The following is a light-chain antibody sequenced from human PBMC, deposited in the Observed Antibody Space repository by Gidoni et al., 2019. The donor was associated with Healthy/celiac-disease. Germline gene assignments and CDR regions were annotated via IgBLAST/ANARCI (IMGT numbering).Light chain of an antibody. CDR2: AAS. V-gene: IGKV1-39*01. Sequence: DIQMTQSPSSLSASVGDIVTITCRASQSISSYLNWYQQKPGKAPKLRIYAASSLQSGVPSRFSGSGSGTDFTLTISSLQPEDFATYYGQQSYSTPRTFGQGTKVEIK. J-gene: IGKJ1*01. CDR3: QQSYSTPRT. CDR1: QSISSY.